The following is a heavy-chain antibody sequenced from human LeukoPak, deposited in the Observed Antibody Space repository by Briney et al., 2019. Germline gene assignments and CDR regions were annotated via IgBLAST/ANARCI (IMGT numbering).Heavy chain of an antibody. D-gene: IGHD6-19*01. V-gene: IGHV1-2*02. J-gene: IGHJ5*02. CDR3: ARDSSGPYNWFDP. Sequence: ASVKVSCKASGYTFTGYYMHWVRQAPGQGLEWMGWINPNSGGTNYAQKFQGRVTMTRDTSISTAYMELSSLRSEDTAVYYCARDSSGPYNWFDPWGQGTLVTVSS. CDR1: GYTFTGYY. CDR2: INPNSGGT.